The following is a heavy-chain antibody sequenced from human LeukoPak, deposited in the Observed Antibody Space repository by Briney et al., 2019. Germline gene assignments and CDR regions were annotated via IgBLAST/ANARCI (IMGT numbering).Heavy chain of an antibody. CDR1: SSTFTSYG. CDR3: ARDYGVTTLRFYFDY. J-gene: IGHJ4*02. V-gene: IGHV1-18*01. D-gene: IGHD4-17*01. Sequence: GASVKVSCKTSSSTFTSYGLSWVRQAPGQGLEWMGWISGYNGNTDYAQKFQGRVTMTTDTSTSTAYMELRSLRSDDTAVYYCARDYGVTTLRFYFDYWGQGTLVTVSS. CDR2: ISGYNGNT.